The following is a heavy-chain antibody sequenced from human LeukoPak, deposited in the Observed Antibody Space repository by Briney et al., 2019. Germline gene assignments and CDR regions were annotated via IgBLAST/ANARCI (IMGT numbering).Heavy chain of an antibody. CDR2: ISSSSSYI. J-gene: IGHJ5*02. CDR3: ARDIAADPFDP. D-gene: IGHD6-6*01. V-gene: IGHV3-21*01. CDR1: GFTFSIYS. Sequence: PGGSLRLSCAASGFTFSIYSMNWVRQAPGKGLEWVSSISSSSSYIYYADSVKGRFTISRDNAKNSLYLQMNSLRAEDTAVYYCARDIAADPFDPWGQGTLVTVSS.